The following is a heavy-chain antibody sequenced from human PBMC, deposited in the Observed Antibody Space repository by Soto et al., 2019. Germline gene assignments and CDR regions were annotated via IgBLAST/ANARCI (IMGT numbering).Heavy chain of an antibody. CDR3: ARDSYEAGFDY. CDR1: GGSISSGGYY. J-gene: IGHJ4*02. Sequence: KSSETLSLTCTVSGGSISSGGYYWSWIRQHPGKGLEWIGYIYYSGSTYYNPSLKSRVTISVDTSKNQFSLKLSSVTAADTAVYYCARDSYEAGFDYWGQGTLVTVSS. D-gene: IGHD5-12*01. CDR2: IYYSGST. V-gene: IGHV4-31*03.